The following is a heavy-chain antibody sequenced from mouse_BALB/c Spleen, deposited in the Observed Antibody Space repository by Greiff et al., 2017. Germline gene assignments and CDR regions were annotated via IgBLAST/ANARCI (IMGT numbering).Heavy chain of an antibody. CDR3: ARHEGYAFAY. V-gene: IGHV5-6-3*01. CDR2: INSNGGST. J-gene: IGHJ3*01. D-gene: IGHD2-3*01. Sequence: EVKLVESGGGLVQPGGSLKLSCAASGFTFSSYGMSWVRQTPDKRLELVATINSNGGSTYYPDSVKGRFTISRDNAKNTLYLQMSSLRSEDTALYYCARHEGYAFAYWGQGTLVTVSA. CDR1: GFTFSSYG.